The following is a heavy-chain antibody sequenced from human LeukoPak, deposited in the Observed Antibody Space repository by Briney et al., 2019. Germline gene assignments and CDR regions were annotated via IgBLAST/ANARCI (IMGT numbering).Heavy chain of an antibody. CDR1: GASISSYY. D-gene: IGHD1-1*01. Sequence: SETLSLTCTVSGASISSYYWSWIRQPPGKGLEWVGYIYYTGSTNYNPSLKSRVTMSVDTSKNQFPLKLSSVTAADTAVYYCARNEDRWGQGTLVTVSS. V-gene: IGHV4-59*01. CDR3: ARNEDR. CDR2: IYYTGST. J-gene: IGHJ4*02.